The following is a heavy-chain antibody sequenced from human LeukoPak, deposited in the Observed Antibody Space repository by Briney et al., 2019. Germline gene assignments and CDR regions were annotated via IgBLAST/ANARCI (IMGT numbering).Heavy chain of an antibody. Sequence: GESLKISCKGSGYSFTSYWIGWVRQMPGKGLEWMGIIYPGDSDTRYSPSFQGQVTISADKSISTAYLQWSSLKASDTAMYYCASLGGYCSGGSCSGYYYGMDVWGQGTTVTVSS. V-gene: IGHV5-51*01. J-gene: IGHJ6*02. CDR3: ASLGGYCSGGSCSGYYYGMDV. CDR2: IYPGDSDT. CDR1: GYSFTSYW. D-gene: IGHD2-15*01.